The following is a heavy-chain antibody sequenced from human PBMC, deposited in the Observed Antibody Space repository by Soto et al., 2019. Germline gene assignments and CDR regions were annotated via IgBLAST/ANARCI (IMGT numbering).Heavy chain of an antibody. J-gene: IGHJ4*02. CDR2: ISFNGNSL. V-gene: IGHV3-30-3*01. CDR1: EFSFSSYA. CDR3: ARTFDTITYYFDY. Sequence: SLRLSCTASEFSFSSYAMHWIRQSPGKGLEWVAVISFNGNSLHYADSVKDRFTISRDNSKSTLYLQMNNMRTEDTAVYYCARTFDTITYYFDYWGQGTLV. D-gene: IGHD3-9*01.